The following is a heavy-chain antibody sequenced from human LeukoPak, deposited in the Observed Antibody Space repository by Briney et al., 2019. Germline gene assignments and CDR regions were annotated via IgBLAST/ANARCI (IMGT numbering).Heavy chain of an antibody. V-gene: IGHV1-3*01. D-gene: IGHD3-10*01. CDR3: ARDRHGSGSYYSSDRLNFDY. J-gene: IGHJ4*02. CDR2: INAGNGNT. Sequence: ASVKVSCKASGYTFTSHAMHWVRQAPGQRLEWMGWINAGNGNTKYSQKFQGRVTITRDTSASTAYMELSSLRSEDTAVYYCARDRHGSGSYYSSDRLNFDYWGQGTLVTVSS. CDR1: GYTFTSHA.